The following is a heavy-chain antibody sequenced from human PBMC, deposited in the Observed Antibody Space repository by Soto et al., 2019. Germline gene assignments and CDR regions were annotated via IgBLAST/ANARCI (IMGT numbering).Heavy chain of an antibody. V-gene: IGHV1-18*04. CDR2: ISAYNGNT. Sequence: ASVKVSCKASGYTFTSYGISWVRQAPGQGLEWMGWISAYNGNTNYAQKLQGRVTMTTDTSTSTAYMELRSLRSDDTAVYYCARDAYYYDSSGYSDSHYYYYYYYGMDVWGQGTTVTVSS. J-gene: IGHJ6*02. CDR1: GYTFTSYG. CDR3: ARDAYYYDSSGYSDSHYYYYYYYGMDV. D-gene: IGHD3-22*01.